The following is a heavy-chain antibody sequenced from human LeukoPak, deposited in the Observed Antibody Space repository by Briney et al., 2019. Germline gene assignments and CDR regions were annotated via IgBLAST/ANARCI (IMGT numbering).Heavy chain of an antibody. J-gene: IGHJ4*02. CDR1: GFTFSSYG. CDR2: IRYDGSNK. D-gene: IGHD3-10*01. CDR3: AKRNVLLWFGEGGGFDY. Sequence: GGSLRLSCAASGFTFSSYGMHWVRQAPGKGLEWVAFIRYDGSNKYYADFVKGRFTISRDNSKNTLYLQMNSLRAEDTAVYYCAKRNVLLWFGEGGGFDYWGQGTLVTVSS. V-gene: IGHV3-30*02.